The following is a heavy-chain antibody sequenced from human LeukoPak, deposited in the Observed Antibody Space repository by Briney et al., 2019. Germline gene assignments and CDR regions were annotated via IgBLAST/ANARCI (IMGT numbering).Heavy chain of an antibody. CDR1: GFTFDDYG. J-gene: IGHJ4*02. D-gene: IGHD5-12*01. CDR2: INWNGGSR. CDR3: ASIGPTTLVATIKNY. Sequence: PGGSLRLSCAASGFTFDDYGMSWVRHAPGKGLEWVSGINWNGGSRVYADSVKGRFTISRDNAKNSLYLQMNSLRAEDTALYYCASIGPTTLVATIKNYWGQGTLVTVSS. V-gene: IGHV3-20*04.